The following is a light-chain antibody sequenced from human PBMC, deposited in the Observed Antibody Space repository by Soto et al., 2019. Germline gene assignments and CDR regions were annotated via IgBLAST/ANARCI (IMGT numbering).Light chain of an antibody. CDR2: GAS. J-gene: IGKJ1*01. CDR1: QSVSSTY. V-gene: IGKV3-20*01. Sequence: EIVLTQSPGTLSLSPGERATLSCRASQSVSSTYLAWYQQKPGQAPRLLIYGASNRATGIPDRFSGSGSGTDFTLTISRLEPEDFAVHYCQQYGGSRWTFGQGTKVDIK. CDR3: QQYGGSRWT.